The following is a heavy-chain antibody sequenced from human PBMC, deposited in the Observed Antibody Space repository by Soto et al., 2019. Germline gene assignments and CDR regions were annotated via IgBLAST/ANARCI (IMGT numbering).Heavy chain of an antibody. CDR3: ANGMDV. CDR1: GFTFSSYG. CDR2: ISYDGSNK. Sequence: QVQLVESGGGVVQPGRSLRLSCAASGFTFSSYGMHWVRQAPGKGLEWVAVISYDGSNKYYADSVKGRFTISRDNSKNTLYLQMNSLRAEDTAVYYCANGMDVWGRGTTVTVSS. V-gene: IGHV3-30*18. J-gene: IGHJ6*02.